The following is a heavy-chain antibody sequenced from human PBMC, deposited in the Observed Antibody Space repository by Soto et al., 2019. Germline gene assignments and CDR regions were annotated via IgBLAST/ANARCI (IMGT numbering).Heavy chain of an antibody. V-gene: IGHV4-61*01. CDR3: ARGSVVGAHHLFDN. Sequence: SETLSLTCTVSGGSVSSGSYYWSWIRQPPGKGLKWIGYIYYSGSTYYNPSLKSRVTISVDTSTNQFSLKLSSVTAVDTAVYYCARGSVVGAHHLFDNWGQGTLVTVSS. J-gene: IGHJ4*02. CDR1: GGSVSSGSYY. D-gene: IGHD1-26*01. CDR2: IYYSGST.